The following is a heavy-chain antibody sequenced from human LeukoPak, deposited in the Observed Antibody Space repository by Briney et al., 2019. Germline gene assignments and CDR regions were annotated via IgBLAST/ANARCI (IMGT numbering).Heavy chain of an antibody. CDR3: ARNYGSGSYYNVN. CDR1: GYTFTSYG. J-gene: IGHJ4*02. V-gene: IGHV1-18*01. Sequence: GASVKFCCKASGYTFTSYGISWVRQAPGQGLEWMGWISAYNGNTNYAQRLQGRVTMTTDTSTSTAYMGLRSLRSDATAVYYCARNYGSGSYYNVNWCQGTLVTVSS. CDR2: ISAYNGNT. D-gene: IGHD3-10*01.